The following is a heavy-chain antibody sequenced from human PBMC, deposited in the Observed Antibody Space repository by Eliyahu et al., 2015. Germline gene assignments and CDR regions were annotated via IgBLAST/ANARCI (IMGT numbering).Heavy chain of an antibody. J-gene: IGHJ4*02. Sequence: QVQVAQSGAEVKKPGASVKVSCKTSGYSFFSFGINWVRQAPGQGLEWMGWISPYSGNTNLAQKFQGRLTMTTDTSRSTAYMELRSLRSDDTALYYCARDFDTYYGSGSYSPFDCWGLGTLVTVSS. CDR3: ARDFDTYYGSGSYSPFDC. CDR1: GYSFFSFG. CDR2: ISPYSGNT. V-gene: IGHV1-18*01. D-gene: IGHD3-10*01.